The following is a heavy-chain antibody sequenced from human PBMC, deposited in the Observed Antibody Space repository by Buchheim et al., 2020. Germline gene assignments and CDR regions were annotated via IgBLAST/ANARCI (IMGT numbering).Heavy chain of an antibody. V-gene: IGHV3-49*03. CDR3: TRAGPYWSGYYNDY. D-gene: IGHD3-3*01. Sequence: EVQLVESGGGLVQPGRSLRLSCTASGFTFGDHAMSWFRQAPGKGLEWVGFIRTKTYGGTAEYAASVKGRFTISRDDSNGIAYLQMNSLKTEDTAVYYCTRAGPYWSGYYNDYWGQGSL. CDR1: GFTFGDHA. CDR2: IRTKTYGGTA. J-gene: IGHJ4*02.